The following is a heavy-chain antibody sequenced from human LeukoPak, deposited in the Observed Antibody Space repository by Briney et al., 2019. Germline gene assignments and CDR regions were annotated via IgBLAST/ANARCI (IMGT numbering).Heavy chain of an antibody. J-gene: IGHJ5*02. D-gene: IGHD6-19*01. CDR1: GYTFTGYY. CDR2: INPNSGGT. V-gene: IGHV1-2*06. CDR3: ARDGSGDSSGWYGRSYNWFDP. Sequence: GASVKVSCKASGYTFTGYYMHWVRQAPGQGLEWMGRINPNSGGTNYAQKLQGRVTMTTDTSTSTAYMELRSLRSDDTAVYYCARDGSGDSSGWYGRSYNWFDPWGQGTLVTVSS.